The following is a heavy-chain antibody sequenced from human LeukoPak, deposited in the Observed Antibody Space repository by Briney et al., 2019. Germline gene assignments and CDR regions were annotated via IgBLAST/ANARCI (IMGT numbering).Heavy chain of an antibody. V-gene: IGHV1-2*02. D-gene: IGHD1-14*01. CDR1: GFTFTGYY. CDR2: INVNSGAA. J-gene: IGHJ4*02. CDR3: ARERGTTFDY. Sequence: GASVKVSCKASGFTFTGYYMHWVRQAPGQGLEWMALINVNSGAANSAQKFQGRVTVTRDTSISTAYMELSSLRSDDTAMYYCARERGTTFDYWGQGTLVTVSS.